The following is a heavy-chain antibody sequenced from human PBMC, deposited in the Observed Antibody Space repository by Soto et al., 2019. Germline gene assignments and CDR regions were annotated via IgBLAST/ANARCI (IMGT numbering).Heavy chain of an antibody. CDR1: FTSYD. J-gene: IGHJ6*02. CDR2: MNPNSGDT. V-gene: IGHV1-8*01. D-gene: IGHD6-19*01. Sequence: QVPLVQSGAEGKKPGASVKVSCTFTSYDINWVRQAPGQGLEWMAWMNPNSGDTRYAQKLQGRVTMTRNTSSFTAYMELSSLRSEDTAVYYCARGPGSSDWRFSYYYMDVWGQGTTVTVSS. CDR3: ARGPGSSDWRFSYYYMDV.